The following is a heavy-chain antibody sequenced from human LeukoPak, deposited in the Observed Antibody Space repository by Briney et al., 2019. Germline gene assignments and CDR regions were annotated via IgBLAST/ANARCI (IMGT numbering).Heavy chain of an antibody. J-gene: IGHJ4*02. CDR2: IRSKANSYAT. CDR3: TGECSGGSCYSADF. CDR1: GFTFSGSA. D-gene: IGHD2-15*01. Sequence: GGSLRLSRAASGFTFSGSAMHWVRQASGKGLEWVGRIRSKANSYATAYAASVKGRFTISRDDSKNTAYLQMNSLKTEDTAVYYCTGECSGGSCYSADFWGQGTLVTVSS. V-gene: IGHV3-73*01.